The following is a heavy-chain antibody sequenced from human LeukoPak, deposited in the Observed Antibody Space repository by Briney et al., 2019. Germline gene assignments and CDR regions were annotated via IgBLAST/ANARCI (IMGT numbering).Heavy chain of an antibody. CDR1: GFTVSSNY. CDR2: IYSGGST. V-gene: IGHV3-66*01. J-gene: IGHJ3*02. CDR3: ARDLAIFGVVISAFDI. D-gene: IGHD3-3*01. Sequence: GGSLRLSCAASGFTVSSNYMSWVRQAPGKGLEWVSVIYSGGSTYYADSVKGRFTISRDNSKNTLYLQMNSLRAEDTAVYYCARDLAIFGVVISAFDIWGQGTMVTVSS.